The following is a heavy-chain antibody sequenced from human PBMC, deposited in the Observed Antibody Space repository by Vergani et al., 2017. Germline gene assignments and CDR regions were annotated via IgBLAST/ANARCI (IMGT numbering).Heavy chain of an antibody. CDR2: IIPIVGTA. CDR1: GGTFSSYA. CDR3: ARGDSSGYYSSSPNNWFDP. V-gene: IGHV1-69*18. D-gene: IGHD3-22*01. J-gene: IGHJ5*02. Sequence: QVQLVQSGAEVKKPGSSVKVSCKASGGTFSSYAISWVRQAPGQGLEWMGRIIPIVGTANYAQKFQGRVTITADESTSTAYMELSSLRSEDTAVYYCARGDSSGYYSSSPNNWFDPWGQGTLVTVSS.